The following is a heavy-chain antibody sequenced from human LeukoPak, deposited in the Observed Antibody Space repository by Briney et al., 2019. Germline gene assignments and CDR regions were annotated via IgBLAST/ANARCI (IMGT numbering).Heavy chain of an antibody. CDR3: ARERTGRQAFDM. Sequence: GGSLRLSCAASGFTVSSKYMTWVRQGPGKGLEWVSTIYSGGTTYYADSVKGRFTISRGDSKNTLYLQMSSLSAEDTAVYYCARERTGRQAFDMWGQGTMVTVSS. CDR1: GFTVSSKY. CDR2: IYSGGTT. V-gene: IGHV3-53*01. D-gene: IGHD1-1*01. J-gene: IGHJ3*02.